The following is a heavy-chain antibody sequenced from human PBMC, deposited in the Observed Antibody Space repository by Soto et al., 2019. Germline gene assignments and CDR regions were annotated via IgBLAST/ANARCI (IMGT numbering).Heavy chain of an antibody. CDR2: ISYDGSNK. CDR3: ARDKLAGIDYYDSSGYYDY. D-gene: IGHD3-22*01. V-gene: IGHV3-30-3*01. CDR1: GFTFSSYA. J-gene: IGHJ4*02. Sequence: LRLSCAASGFTFSSYAMHWVRQAPVKGLEWVAVISYDGSNKYYADSVKGRFTISRDNSKNTLYLQMNSLRAEDTAVYYCARDKLAGIDYYDSSGYYDYWGQGTLVTVSS.